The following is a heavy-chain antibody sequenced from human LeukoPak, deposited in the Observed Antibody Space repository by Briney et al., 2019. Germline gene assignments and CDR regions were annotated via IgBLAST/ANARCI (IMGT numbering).Heavy chain of an antibody. Sequence: ASVKVSCKASGYTFTSSDINWVRQAAGQGLEWMGWINPNSGRTGYAQKFQGRVTMTANTSINTAYMELSSLRFDDTAVYYCARGRSGLAAAGTYDYWGHGTLITVSS. CDR2: INPNSGRT. V-gene: IGHV1-8*01. CDR3: ARGRSGLAAAGTYDY. J-gene: IGHJ4*01. D-gene: IGHD6-13*01. CDR1: GYTFTSSD.